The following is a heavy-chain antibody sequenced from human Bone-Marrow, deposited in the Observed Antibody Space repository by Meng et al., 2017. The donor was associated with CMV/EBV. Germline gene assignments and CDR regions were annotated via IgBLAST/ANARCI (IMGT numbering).Heavy chain of an antibody. Sequence: SETLSLTCTVSGGSISSSSYYWGWIRQPPGKGLEWIGSIYYSGSTYYNPSLKSRVTISVDTSKNQFSLKLSSVTAADTAVYYCARLAPRWLQSGEWCEPWGQGTLVNVAS. J-gene: IGHJ5*02. CDR2: IYYSGST. CDR3: ARLAPRWLQSGEWCEP. D-gene: IGHD5-24*01. V-gene: IGHV4-39*01. CDR1: GGSISSSSYY.